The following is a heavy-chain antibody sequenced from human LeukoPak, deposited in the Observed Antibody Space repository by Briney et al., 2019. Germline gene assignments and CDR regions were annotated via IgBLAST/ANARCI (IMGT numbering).Heavy chain of an antibody. CDR2: AYYPGRV. Sequence: SETLSLTCTVSGGSVSGSDYYWGWVRQPPGRGLEWIGSAYYPGRVDLNSPLKGRVTVSLDTSKNQVSLHLRSVAPEDTAIYYCVIMDIAMIRGFSWGRGTLVIVSS. V-gene: IGHV4-39*07. D-gene: IGHD2-2*03. J-gene: IGHJ5*02. CDR3: VIMDIAMIRGFS. CDR1: GGSVSGSDYY.